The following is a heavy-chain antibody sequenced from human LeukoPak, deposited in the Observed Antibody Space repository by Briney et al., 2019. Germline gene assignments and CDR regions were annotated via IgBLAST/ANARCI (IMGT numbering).Heavy chain of an antibody. CDR3: ARGYCSGGSCYSYYYYNYMDV. Sequence: PSETLSLTCTVSGGSISSYDWSWIRQPAGKGLEWIGRIYTSGSTNYNPSLKSRVSMSVDTSNNQFSLKLTSVTAADTAVYYCARGYCSGGSCYSYYYYNYMDVWGKGTTVTVSS. CDR2: IYTSGST. J-gene: IGHJ6*03. D-gene: IGHD2-15*01. CDR1: GGSISSYD. V-gene: IGHV4-4*07.